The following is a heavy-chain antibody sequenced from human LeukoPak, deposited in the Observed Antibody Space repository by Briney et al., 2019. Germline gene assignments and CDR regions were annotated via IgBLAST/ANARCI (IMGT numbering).Heavy chain of an antibody. D-gene: IGHD1-26*01. V-gene: IGHV1-8*02. CDR1: GGTFSSYA. CDR2: VNPNSDNT. CDR3: ARGSGSFDY. J-gene: IGHJ4*02. Sequence: ASVKVSCKASGGTFSSYAISWVRQATGQGLEWMGRVNPNSDNTGYAQKFQGRVTMTRNTSISIAYMELSSLRSEDTAVYYCARGSGSFDYWGQGTLVTVSS.